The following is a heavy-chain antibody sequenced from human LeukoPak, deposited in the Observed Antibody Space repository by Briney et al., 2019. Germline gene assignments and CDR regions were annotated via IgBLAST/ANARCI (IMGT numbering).Heavy chain of an antibody. CDR1: GGSFSGFY. CDR2: MHHSGAT. J-gene: IGHJ2*01. Sequence: PSETLSLTRAVSGGSFSGFYWSGIREPPGKEMEWSGEMHHSGATSYKPSLRSRVTISGGTYKNQFSLHLNSVTGADTAVYYCARGILGYYYFDVWGRGTLVTVSS. D-gene: IGHD2/OR15-2a*01. V-gene: IGHV4-34*01. CDR3: ARGILGYYYFDV.